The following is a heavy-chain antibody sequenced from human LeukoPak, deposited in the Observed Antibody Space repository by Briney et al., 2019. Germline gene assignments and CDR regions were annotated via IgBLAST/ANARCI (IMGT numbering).Heavy chain of an antibody. CDR2: ISGGGGTT. J-gene: IGHJ4*02. Sequence: GGSLRLSCAASGFPFSSHAMSWVRQAPGKGLKWVSGISGGGGTTYYADSVKGRFTISRDNSRNTLYLQMSTLRDEDTAVYYCAKDGGVTGYYFRGYLDYWGQGTLVTVSS. D-gene: IGHD3-9*01. V-gene: IGHV3-23*01. CDR1: GFPFSSHA. CDR3: AKDGGVTGYYFRGYLDY.